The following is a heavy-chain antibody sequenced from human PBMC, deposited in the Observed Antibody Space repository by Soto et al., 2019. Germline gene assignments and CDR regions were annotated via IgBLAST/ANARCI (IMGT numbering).Heavy chain of an antibody. D-gene: IGHD4-17*01. CDR3: ARADYGDYSQLYYGMDV. V-gene: IGHV1-2*02. CDR1: GYTFTGYY. Sequence: ASVKVSCKASGYTFTGYYMHWVLQAPGQGLEWMGWINPNSGGTNYAQKFQGRVTMTRDTSISTAYMELSRLRSDDTAVYYCARADYGDYSQLYYGMDVWGQGXTVTVYS. CDR2: INPNSGGT. J-gene: IGHJ6*02.